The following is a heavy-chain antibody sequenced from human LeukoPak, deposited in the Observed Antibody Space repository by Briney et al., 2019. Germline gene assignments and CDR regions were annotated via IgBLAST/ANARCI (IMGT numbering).Heavy chain of an antibody. J-gene: IGHJ5*02. D-gene: IGHD5-12*01. CDR3: ARVKETSGYDPPNWFDP. CDR1: GGSISSHY. Sequence: PSETLSLTCTVSGGSISSHYWSWIRQPPGKGLEWIGYIYYSGSTNYNPSLKSRVTISVDTSKNQFSLKLSSVTAADTAVYYCARVKETSGYDPPNWFDPWGQGTLVTVSS. CDR2: IYYSGST. V-gene: IGHV4-59*11.